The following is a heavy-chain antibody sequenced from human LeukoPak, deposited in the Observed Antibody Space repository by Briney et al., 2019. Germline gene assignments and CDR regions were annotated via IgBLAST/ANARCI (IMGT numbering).Heavy chain of an antibody. CDR2: INLKSGGT. CDR1: GYTFTGYS. Sequence: AASVKVPCKASGYTFTGYSIHWVRQAPGQGLEWMGWINLKSGGTNYAQKFQARVTMTRETSISTAYMELSRLRSDDTAVYYCAREDSTGYSSLDYWGQGTLVTVSS. J-gene: IGHJ4*02. V-gene: IGHV1-2*02. D-gene: IGHD3-22*01. CDR3: AREDSTGYSSLDY.